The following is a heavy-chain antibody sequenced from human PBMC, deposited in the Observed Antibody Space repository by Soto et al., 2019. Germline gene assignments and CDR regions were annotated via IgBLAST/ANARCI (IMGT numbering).Heavy chain of an antibody. Sequence: SETLSLTCTVSGGSISSSSYYWGWIRQPPGKGLEWIGSIYYSGSTYYNPSLKSRVTISVDTSKNQFSLKLSSVTAADTAVYYCARQAYDILTGYYYYYGMDVWGQGTTVTVS. CDR1: GGSISSSSYY. V-gene: IGHV4-39*01. D-gene: IGHD3-9*01. J-gene: IGHJ6*02. CDR3: ARQAYDILTGYYYYYGMDV. CDR2: IYYSGST.